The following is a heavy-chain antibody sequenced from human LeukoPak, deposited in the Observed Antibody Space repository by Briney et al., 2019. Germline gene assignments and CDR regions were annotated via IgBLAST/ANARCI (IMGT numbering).Heavy chain of an antibody. J-gene: IGHJ4*02. Sequence: ASVKVSCKASGYTFTGYYMHWVRQAPGQGLEWMGRINPNSGGTNYAQKFQGRVTMTRDTSISTAYMELSRLRSDDTAVYYCARGTYDSSGYYSGEIDYWGQGTLVTVSS. CDR2: INPNSGGT. CDR3: ARGTYDSSGYYSGEIDY. CDR1: GYTFTGYY. V-gene: IGHV1-2*06. D-gene: IGHD3-22*01.